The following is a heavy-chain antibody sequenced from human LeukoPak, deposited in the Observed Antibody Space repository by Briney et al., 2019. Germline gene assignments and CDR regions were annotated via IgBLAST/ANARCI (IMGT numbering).Heavy chain of an antibody. D-gene: IGHD6-13*01. CDR3: ATSTAAAGTD. V-gene: IGHV3-7*03. CDR2: IKQDGSEK. Sequence: GGSLRLSCAASGFTFSNLWMSWVRQAPGKGLKWVANIKQDGSEKYYVDSVKGRFTISGDNAQNSLYLQMNSLRAEDTAIYYCATSTAAAGTDWGQGTLVTVSS. CDR1: GFTFSNLW. J-gene: IGHJ4*02.